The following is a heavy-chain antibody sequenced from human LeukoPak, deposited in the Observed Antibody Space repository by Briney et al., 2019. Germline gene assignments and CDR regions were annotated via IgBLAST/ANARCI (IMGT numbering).Heavy chain of an antibody. CDR1: GDALKNYH. V-gene: IGHV4-4*07. J-gene: IGHJ6*03. D-gene: IGHD3-10*01. CDR2: VYPSGST. CDR3: ARVPYGSGNYNYNYYMDV. Sequence: SETLSLTCTVSGDALKNYHWNWIRQPAGKGLEWIGRVYPSGSTTYNPSLESRLTMSVDQSKNQFSMRLTSVTAADAAVYYCARVPYGSGNYNYNYYMDVWGKGTTVIVSS.